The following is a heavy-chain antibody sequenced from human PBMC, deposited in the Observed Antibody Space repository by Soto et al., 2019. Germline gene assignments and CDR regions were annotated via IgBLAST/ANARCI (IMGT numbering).Heavy chain of an antibody. D-gene: IGHD3-3*01. CDR2: ISSSSSYI. CDR1: GFTFSSYS. J-gene: IGHJ4*02. CDR3: ARDTIFGVVIGLFDY. Sequence: GGSLRLSCAASGFTFSSYSMNWVRQAPGKGLEWVSSISSSSSYIYYADSVKGRFTISRDNAKNSLYLQMNSLRAEDTAVYYCARDTIFGVVIGLFDYWGQGTLVTVSS. V-gene: IGHV3-21*01.